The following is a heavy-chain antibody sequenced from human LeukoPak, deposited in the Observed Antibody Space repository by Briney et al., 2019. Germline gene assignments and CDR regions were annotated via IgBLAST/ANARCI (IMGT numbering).Heavy chain of an antibody. Sequence: GASVKLSCKASGYTFTSYGISWVRQAPGQGLEWMGWISSYNGNTNYAQKLQGRVTTSTDTSTGTAYMELRSLRSDDTAVYYCARRVAVARRDAFDIWGQGTMVTVSS. J-gene: IGHJ3*02. V-gene: IGHV1-18*01. CDR3: ARRVAVARRDAFDI. CDR1: GYTFTSYG. CDR2: ISSYNGNT. D-gene: IGHD6-19*01.